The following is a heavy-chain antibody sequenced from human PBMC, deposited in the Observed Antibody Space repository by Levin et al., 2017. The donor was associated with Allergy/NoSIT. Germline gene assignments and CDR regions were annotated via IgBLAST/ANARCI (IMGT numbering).Heavy chain of an antibody. Sequence: ASETLSLTCAVYGGSFSGYYWSWIRQPPGKGLEWIGEINHSGSTNYNPSLKSRVTISVDTSKNQFSLKLSSVTAADTAVYYCAREVRDGSKYTFDYWGQGTLVTVSS. CDR1: GGSFSGYY. D-gene: IGHD5-24*01. CDR3: AREVRDGSKYTFDY. V-gene: IGHV4-34*01. CDR2: INHSGST. J-gene: IGHJ4*02.